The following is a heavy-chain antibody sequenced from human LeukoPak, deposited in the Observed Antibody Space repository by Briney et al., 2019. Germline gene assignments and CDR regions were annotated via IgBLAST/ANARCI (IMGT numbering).Heavy chain of an antibody. D-gene: IGHD3-22*01. V-gene: IGHV4-39*01. CDR3: ARRYYDSSGYYEADAFDI. J-gene: IGHJ3*02. CDR2: ISYSGNT. CDR1: GGSIISSDYH. Sequence: PSETLSLTCTVSGGSIISSDYHWGWVRQPPGKGLEWIGTISYSGNTDYNPSLRSRVTISVDTSNNQFSLRLGSVTAADTAVYHCARRYYDSSGYYEADAFDIWGQGTMVTVSS.